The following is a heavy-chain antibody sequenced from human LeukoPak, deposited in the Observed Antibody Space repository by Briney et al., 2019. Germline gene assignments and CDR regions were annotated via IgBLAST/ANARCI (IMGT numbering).Heavy chain of an antibody. CDR2: INHSGST. V-gene: IGHV4-34*01. J-gene: IGHJ5*02. D-gene: IGHD3-10*01. CDR3: ARGRSPYYYGSGSYYSFIWFDP. Sequence: PSETLSLTCAVYGGSFSGYYWSWIRQPPGKGLEWIGEINHSGSTNYNPSLKSRVTISVDTSKNQFSLKLSSVTAADTAVYYCARGRSPYYYGSGSYYSFIWFDPWGQGTLVTVSS. CDR1: GGSFSGYY.